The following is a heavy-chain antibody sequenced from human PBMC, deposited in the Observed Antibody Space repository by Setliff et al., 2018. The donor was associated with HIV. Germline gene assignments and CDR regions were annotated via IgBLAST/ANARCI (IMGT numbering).Heavy chain of an antibody. CDR1: GFSLSYYR. Sequence: PGGSLRLSCAASGFSLSYYRMNWVRQAPGKGLEWVANIEQDGSEKYYVDSVKGRFTISRDNTKNSLYLQMDSLRAEDTAMYYCARDDGDYLFDYWGQGTVVTVSS. CDR2: IEQDGSEK. J-gene: IGHJ4*02. CDR3: ARDDGDYLFDY. D-gene: IGHD4-17*01. V-gene: IGHV3-7*01.